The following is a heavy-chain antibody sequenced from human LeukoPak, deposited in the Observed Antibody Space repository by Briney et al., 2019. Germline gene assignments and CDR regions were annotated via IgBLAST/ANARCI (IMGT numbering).Heavy chain of an antibody. V-gene: IGHV4-61*02. CDR3: ARVTGYMVEDYFDY. CDR2: ISSSGST. Sequence: SETLSLTCTVSGDSISSGDYYWSWIRQPAGKGLEWIGRISSSGSTNYNPSLKSRVTISVDTSKNQFSLKLSSVTAADTAVYFCARVTGYMVEDYFDYWGQGTLVTVSS. D-gene: IGHD5-12*01. CDR1: GDSISSGDYY. J-gene: IGHJ4*02.